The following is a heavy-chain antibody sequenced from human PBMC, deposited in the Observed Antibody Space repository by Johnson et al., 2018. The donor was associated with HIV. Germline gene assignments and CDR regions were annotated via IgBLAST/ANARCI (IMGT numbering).Heavy chain of an antibody. CDR2: ICNSGSTA. CDR3: ARPDTYRYTDGRVGAFDS. D-gene: IGHD2-8*01. Sequence: QMMLVESGGGLVEPGGSLRLSCAASGFTFNDYYMTWIRQAPGKGLEWISYICNSGSTADYADSVKGRFTISRDNTKSSLYLQMNSLRAEDTAVYYCARPDTYRYTDGRVGAFDSWGQGTVVIVSS. V-gene: IGHV3-11*04. J-gene: IGHJ3*02. CDR1: GFTFNDYY.